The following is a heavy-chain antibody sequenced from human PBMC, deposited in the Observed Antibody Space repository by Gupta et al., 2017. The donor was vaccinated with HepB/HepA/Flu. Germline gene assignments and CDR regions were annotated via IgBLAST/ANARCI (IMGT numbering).Heavy chain of an antibody. CDR3: ARATIAARLDY. V-gene: IGHV4-59*01. Sequence: QVQLQESGPGLVKPSETLSLTCTVSGCSISRYYWSWIRQAPGKGLEWIGDIYDRGSTNYNPSLKSRGTISGDTYKNQFSLKLSSVTAADTAVYYCARATIAARLDYWGQGTLVTVA. CDR2: IYDRGST. CDR1: GCSISRYY. J-gene: IGHJ4*02. D-gene: IGHD6-6*01.